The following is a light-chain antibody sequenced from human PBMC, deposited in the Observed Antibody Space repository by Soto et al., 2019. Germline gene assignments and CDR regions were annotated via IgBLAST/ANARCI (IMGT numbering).Light chain of an antibody. J-gene: IGLJ2*01. CDR1: SSDVGGYNY. CDR2: EVS. Sequence: HSALTQPASVSGSPGQSITISCTGTSSDVGGYNYVSWYQQHPGKAPKLMIYEVSNRPSGISNRFSGSKSANTASLTISGLQAEDEADYYCSSYTTTSTLVVFGGGTKLTVL. CDR3: SSYTTTSTLVV. V-gene: IGLV2-14*01.